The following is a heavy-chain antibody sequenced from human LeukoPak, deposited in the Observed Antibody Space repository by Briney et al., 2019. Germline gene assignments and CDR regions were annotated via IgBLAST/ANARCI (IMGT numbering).Heavy chain of an antibody. V-gene: IGHV3-21*05. CDR3: SRVVQDVTGADY. CDR1: GFTFSAYH. D-gene: IGHD3-9*01. CDR2: TQSGSAYI. Sequence: PGGSLRLSCAASGFTFSAYHMNWVRQAPGKGLEWLSYTQSGSAYIHYADSVKGRFTISRDNAKNSLYLQMNNLRAEDTAVYYCSRVVQDVTGADYWGQGTLVIVSS. J-gene: IGHJ4*02.